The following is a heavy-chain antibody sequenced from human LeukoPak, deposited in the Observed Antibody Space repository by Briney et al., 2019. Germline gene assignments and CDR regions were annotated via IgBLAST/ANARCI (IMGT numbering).Heavy chain of an antibody. CDR2: ISGSGLRP. CDR3: ARGYYYDSSGYPLDYYYYGMDV. V-gene: IGHV3-23*01. Sequence: GGSLRLSCAASGFTFSNYAMSGVRQAPGRGLAWVSAISGSGLRPYYPDSVKGRFTISRDNSKNTLYLQMNSLRAEDTAVYYCARGYYYDSSGYPLDYYYYGMDVWGQGTTVTVSS. J-gene: IGHJ6*02. D-gene: IGHD3-22*01. CDR1: GFTFSNYA.